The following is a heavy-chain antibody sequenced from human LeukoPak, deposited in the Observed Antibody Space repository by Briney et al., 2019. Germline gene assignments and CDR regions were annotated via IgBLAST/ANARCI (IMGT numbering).Heavy chain of an antibody. D-gene: IGHD3-16*01. CDR3: ARETSQKGAHYMDV. J-gene: IGHJ6*03. V-gene: IGHV4-59*01. CDR2: IYYSGST. CDR1: GGSISSYY. Sequence: SETLSLTCTVSGGSISSYYWSWIRQPPGKGLEWIGYIYYSGSTNYNPSLKSRVTISVDTSKNQFSLKLSSVTAADTAVYYCARETSQKGAHYMDVWGKGSTVTISS.